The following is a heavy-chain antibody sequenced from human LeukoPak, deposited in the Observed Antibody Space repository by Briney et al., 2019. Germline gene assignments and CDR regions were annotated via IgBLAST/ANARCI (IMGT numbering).Heavy chain of an antibody. Sequence: PGGSLRLSCAASGFTVSSNYMSWVRQAPGKGLEWVSVIYSGGSTYYADSVKGRFTISRDNSKNTLYLQMNSLRAEDTAVYYCARKTSRVTSDFDYWGQGTLVTVSS. CDR2: IYSGGST. CDR3: ARKTSRVTSDFDY. CDR1: GFTVSSNY. V-gene: IGHV3-66*01. D-gene: IGHD3-10*01. J-gene: IGHJ4*02.